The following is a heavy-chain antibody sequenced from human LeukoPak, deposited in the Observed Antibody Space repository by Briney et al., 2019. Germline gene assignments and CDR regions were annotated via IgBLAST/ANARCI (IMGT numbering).Heavy chain of an antibody. Sequence: PGGSLRLSCAASGFTFSSYWMSWVRQAPGKGLEWVANIKQDGSEKYYVDSVKGRFTISRDNAKNSLYLQMNSLRAEDTALYYCAKDMSSSGRSFDYWGQGTLVTVSS. CDR3: AKDMSSSGRSFDY. V-gene: IGHV3-7*03. CDR2: IKQDGSEK. J-gene: IGHJ4*02. CDR1: GFTFSSYW. D-gene: IGHD6-6*01.